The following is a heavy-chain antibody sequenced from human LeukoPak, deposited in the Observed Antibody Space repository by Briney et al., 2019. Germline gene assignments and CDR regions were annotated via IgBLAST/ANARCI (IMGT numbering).Heavy chain of an antibody. J-gene: IGHJ5*02. Sequence: SETLSLTRTVSGGSIGSYYWSWIRQPREGTGVDWVYRLQWETNYTPSLKSRVTISVDTSKNQFSLNLRSVTAADTAVYYCARDAEHCSGSDCPRWFDPWGQGTLVTVSS. V-gene: IGHV4-59*01. CDR2: RLQWET. D-gene: IGHD2-21*02. CDR3: ARDAEHCSGSDCPRWFDP. CDR1: GGSIGSYY.